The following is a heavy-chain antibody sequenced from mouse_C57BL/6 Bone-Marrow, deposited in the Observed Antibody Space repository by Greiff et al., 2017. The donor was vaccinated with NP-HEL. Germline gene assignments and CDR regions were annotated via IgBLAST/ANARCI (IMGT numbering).Heavy chain of an antibody. D-gene: IGHD2-4*01. CDR2: ISYDGSN. V-gene: IGHV3-6*01. CDR3: ARDRSYDYGGFAY. Sequence: EVQRVESGPGLVKPSQSLSLTCSVTGYSITSGYYWNWIRQFPGNKLEWMGYISYDGSNNYNPSLKNRISITRDTSKNQFFLKLNSVTTEDTATDYCARDRSYDYGGFAYWGQGTLVTVSA. CDR1: GYSITSGYY. J-gene: IGHJ3*01.